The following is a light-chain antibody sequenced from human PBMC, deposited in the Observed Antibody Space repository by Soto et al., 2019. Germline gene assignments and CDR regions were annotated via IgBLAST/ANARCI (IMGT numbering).Light chain of an antibody. CDR2: GAS. CDR3: QQYNTWPPWT. J-gene: IGKJ1*01. CDR1: QSVSSN. Sequence: EIVMTQSPATLSVSPGERATLSCRASQSVSSNLAWYQQKPGQAPRLLIYGASTRATGIPARFSGSGSGPEFTLTISSLQSEDFAVYYCQQYNTWPPWTFGQGTKVEIK. V-gene: IGKV3-15*01.